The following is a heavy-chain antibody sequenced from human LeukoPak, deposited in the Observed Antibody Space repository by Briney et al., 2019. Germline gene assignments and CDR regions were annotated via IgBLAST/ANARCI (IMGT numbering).Heavy chain of an antibody. Sequence: GGSLRLSCAASGFTFSSYAMSWIRQAPGKGLEWVSAISGSGGSTYYADSVKGRFTISRDNSKNTLYLQMNSLRAEDTAVYYCAKVARYCSSTSCYYFDYWGQGTLVTVSS. J-gene: IGHJ4*02. CDR3: AKVARYCSSTSCYYFDY. D-gene: IGHD2-2*01. V-gene: IGHV3-23*01. CDR1: GFTFSSYA. CDR2: ISGSGGST.